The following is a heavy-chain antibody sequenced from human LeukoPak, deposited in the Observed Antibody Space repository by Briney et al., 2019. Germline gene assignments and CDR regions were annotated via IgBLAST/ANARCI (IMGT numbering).Heavy chain of an antibody. D-gene: IGHD5-12*01. CDR2: IKQDGSET. V-gene: IGHV3-7*03. Sequence: NPGGSLRLSCAASGFTFSSYWMSWVRQAPGKGLEWVANIKQDGSETYYVDSVKGRFTISRDNAKNSLYLQMNSLRAEDTAMYYCARGRYSGTTYYFDYWGQGTLVTVS. J-gene: IGHJ4*02. CDR1: GFTFSSYW. CDR3: ARGRYSGTTYYFDY.